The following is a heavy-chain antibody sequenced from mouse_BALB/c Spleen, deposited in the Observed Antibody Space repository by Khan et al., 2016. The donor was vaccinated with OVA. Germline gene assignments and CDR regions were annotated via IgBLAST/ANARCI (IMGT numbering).Heavy chain of an antibody. J-gene: IGHJ4*01. CDR3: ARQPYYHYNIMDY. CDR1: GFSLTNNG. CDR2: IWSDGST. Sequence: QVQLKQSGPGLVAPSQSLSITCTISGFSLTNNGVHWVRQPPGKGLEWLVVIWSDGSTTYNSALNSRLSISKDNSKSPVFLKINSLQTDDTAMYFCARQPYYHYNIMDYWGQGTSVTVSS. D-gene: IGHD2-10*01. V-gene: IGHV2-6-1*01.